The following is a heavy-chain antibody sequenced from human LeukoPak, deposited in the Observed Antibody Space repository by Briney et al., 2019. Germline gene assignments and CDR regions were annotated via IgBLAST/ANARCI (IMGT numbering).Heavy chain of an antibody. J-gene: IGHJ6*03. V-gene: IGHV1-3*01. Sequence: GGSLRLSCAASGFTFSSYVMSWVRQAPGQRLEWMGWINAGFGDTKYSQKFQGRVTITRDTSANTAYMELSSLISDDTAVYYCARESLLGGDYYYYMDVWGKGTTVTVSS. CDR2: INAGFGDT. CDR3: ARESLLGGDYYYYMDV. D-gene: IGHD3-16*01. CDR1: GFTFSSYV.